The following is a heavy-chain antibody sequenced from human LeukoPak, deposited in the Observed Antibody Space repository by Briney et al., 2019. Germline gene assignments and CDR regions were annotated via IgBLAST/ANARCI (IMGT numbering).Heavy chain of an antibody. Sequence: SETLSLTCSVSGGSISLSYYYWGWIRQPPGKALEWIGSVYYSGTTSYNPSLKSRVTISGDTSKNQFSLKLSSVTAAETAVYYCARGLTPDAFDIWGQGTMVTVSS. CDR1: GGSISLSYYY. J-gene: IGHJ3*02. V-gene: IGHV4-39*07. CDR2: VYYSGTT. CDR3: ARGLTPDAFDI.